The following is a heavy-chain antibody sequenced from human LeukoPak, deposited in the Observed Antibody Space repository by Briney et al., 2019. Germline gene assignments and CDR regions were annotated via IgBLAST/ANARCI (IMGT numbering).Heavy chain of an antibody. CDR1: GGSFSGYY. CDR2: INHSGST. Sequence: PSETLSLTCAVYGGSFSGYYWSWIRQPPGKGLEWIGEINHSGSTNYNPSLKSRVTISVDTSKNQFSLKLSSVTAADTAVYYCARMPYCSSTSCYTPANWFDPWGQGTLVTVSS. D-gene: IGHD2-2*02. V-gene: IGHV4-34*09. CDR3: ARMPYCSSTSCYTPANWFDP. J-gene: IGHJ5*02.